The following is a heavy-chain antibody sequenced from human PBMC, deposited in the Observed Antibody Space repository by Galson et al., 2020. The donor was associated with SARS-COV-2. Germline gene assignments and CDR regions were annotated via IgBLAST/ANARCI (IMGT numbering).Heavy chain of an antibody. V-gene: IGHV3-11*06. D-gene: IGHD6-6*01. CDR2: ISISSLSHK. Sequence: GGSLRLSCAASGFTFSDYYMSWIRQAPGKGLEWLSYISISSLSHKNYADSVKGRFTISRDNAKNSLYLQMNSLRDEDTAVYYCARVPWGQLARHYYFYGLDVWGQGTTVTVSS. CDR1: GFTFSDYY. CDR3: ARVPWGQLARHYYFYGLDV. J-gene: IGHJ6*02.